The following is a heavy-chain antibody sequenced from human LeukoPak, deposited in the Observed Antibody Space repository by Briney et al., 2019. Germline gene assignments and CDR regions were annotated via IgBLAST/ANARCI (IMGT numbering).Heavy chain of an antibody. CDR2: INHSGST. D-gene: IGHD3-10*01. V-gene: IGHV4-34*01. CDR1: GGSFSGYY. CDR3: ATVMVRGVIPQLDV. J-gene: IGHJ6*02. Sequence: SETLSLTCAVYGGSFSGYYWSWIRQPPGKGLEWIGEINHSGSTNYNPSLKSRVTISVDTSKNQFSLKLSSVTAADTAVYYCATVMVRGVIPQLDVWGQGTTVTVSS.